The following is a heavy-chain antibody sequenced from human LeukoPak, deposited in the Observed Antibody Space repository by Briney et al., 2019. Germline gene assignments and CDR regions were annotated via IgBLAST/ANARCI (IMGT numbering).Heavy chain of an antibody. J-gene: IGHJ5*02. CDR1: GGSISSSSYY. V-gene: IGHV4-39*01. CDR3: ARGVAAARWFDP. CDR2: IYYSGST. D-gene: IGHD2-2*01. Sequence: SETLSLTCTVSGGSISSSSYYWGWIRQPPGKGLEWIGNIYYSGSTDYNPSLKSRVTISVDTSKSQFSLKPSSVTAADTAVYYCARGVAAARWFDPWGQGTLVTVSS.